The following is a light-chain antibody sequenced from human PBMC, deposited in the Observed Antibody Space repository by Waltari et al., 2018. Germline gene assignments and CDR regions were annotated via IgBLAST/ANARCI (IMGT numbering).Light chain of an antibody. J-gene: IGKJ3*01. CDR2: GAS. CDR3: QQYNNWPPTFT. CDR1: QSVSSN. Sequence: EVVMTQSPATLSVSPGERAALSCRASQSVSSNLAWYQQKPGPAPRLLINGASTRAPDIPARFSGSGSGTEFTLTISSLQPEDFGVYYCQQYNNWPPTFTFGPGTKVDIK. V-gene: IGKV3-15*01.